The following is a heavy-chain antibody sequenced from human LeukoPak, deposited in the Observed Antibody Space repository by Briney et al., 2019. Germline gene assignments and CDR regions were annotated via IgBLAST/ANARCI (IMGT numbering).Heavy chain of an antibody. Sequence: PGGSLRLSCAASGFTFSSYAMSWVRQAPGKGLEWVSATSGSGGSTYYADSVKGRFTISRDNSENTLYLQMNSLRAEDTAVYYCAKVPLYYYDSSGYYYSDYWGQGTLVTVSS. J-gene: IGHJ4*02. CDR1: GFTFSSYA. V-gene: IGHV3-23*01. CDR2: TSGSGGST. CDR3: AKVPLYYYDSSGYYYSDY. D-gene: IGHD3-22*01.